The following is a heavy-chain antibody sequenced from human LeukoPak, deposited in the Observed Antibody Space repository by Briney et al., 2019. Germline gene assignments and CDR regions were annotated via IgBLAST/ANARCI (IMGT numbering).Heavy chain of an antibody. Sequence: PSETLSLTCTVSGGSISSYYWSWIRQPPGKGLEWIGYIYTSGITNYNPSLKSRVTISVDTSKNQFSLKLSSVTAADTAVYYCARAVAGVRRSGYYYYMDVWGKGTTVTVSS. CDR2: IYTSGIT. D-gene: IGHD6-19*01. CDR3: ARAVAGVRRSGYYYYMDV. J-gene: IGHJ6*03. V-gene: IGHV4-4*09. CDR1: GGSISSYY.